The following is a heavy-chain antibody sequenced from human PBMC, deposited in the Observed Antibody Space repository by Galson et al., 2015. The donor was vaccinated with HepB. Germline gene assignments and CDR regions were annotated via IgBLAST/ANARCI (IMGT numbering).Heavy chain of an antibody. Sequence: SLRLSCAASGFTFSSYSMNWVRQAPGKGLEWVSSISSSSSYIYYADSVKGRFTISRDNAKNSLYLQMNSLRAEDTAVYYCARDGRGIAAAGRDHGMDVWGQGTTVTVSS. CDR1: GFTFSSYS. J-gene: IGHJ6*02. V-gene: IGHV3-21*01. D-gene: IGHD6-13*01. CDR3: ARDGRGIAAAGRDHGMDV. CDR2: ISSSSSYI.